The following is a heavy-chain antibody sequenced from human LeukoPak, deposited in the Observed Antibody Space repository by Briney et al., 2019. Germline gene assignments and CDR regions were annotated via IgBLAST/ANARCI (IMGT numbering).Heavy chain of an antibody. CDR1: GFTFDDYG. CDR3: ARDPSNSSGWSLDY. D-gene: IGHD6-19*01. Sequence: GGSLRLSCAASGFTFDDYGMSWVRQAPGKGLEWVSGINWNGGSTGYADSVKGRFTISRDNAKNSLYLQMNSLRAEDTAVYYCARDPSNSSGWSLDYWGQGTLVTVSS. CDR2: INWNGGST. V-gene: IGHV3-20*04. J-gene: IGHJ4*02.